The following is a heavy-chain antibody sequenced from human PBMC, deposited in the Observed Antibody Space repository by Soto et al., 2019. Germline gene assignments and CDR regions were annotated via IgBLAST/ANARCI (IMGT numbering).Heavy chain of an antibody. V-gene: IGHV4-34*01. CDR2: INHSGSS. Sequence: SETLSLTCAVSGGSFSGYIWTWIRQTPGKGLQWIGQINHSGSSIYNPSLKNRVTISTMSNNKFSLELSSVTAADTAVYYCTRGLFSGCYYSGRWYYFDSWGQGTMVTVSS. J-gene: IGHJ4*02. CDR3: TRGLFSGCYYSGRWYYFDS. D-gene: IGHD1-26*01. CDR1: GGSFSGYI.